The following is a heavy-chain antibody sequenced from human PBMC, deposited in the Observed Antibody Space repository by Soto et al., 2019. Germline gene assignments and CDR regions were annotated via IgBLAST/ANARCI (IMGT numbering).Heavy chain of an antibody. V-gene: IGHV3-11*01. J-gene: IGHJ4*02. D-gene: IGHD5-12*01. CDR2: ISSSGSTI. Sequence: RLSCAASGFTFSDYYMSWIRQAPGKGLEWVSYISSSGSTIYYADSVKGRFTISRDNAKNSLYLQMNSLRAEDTAVYYCARARSQYIVATVYWGQGTLVTVSS. CDR3: ARARSQYIVATVY. CDR1: GFTFSDYY.